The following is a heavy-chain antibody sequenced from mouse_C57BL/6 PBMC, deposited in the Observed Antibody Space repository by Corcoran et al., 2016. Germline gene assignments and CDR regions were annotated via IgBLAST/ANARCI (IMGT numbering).Heavy chain of an antibody. V-gene: IGHV1-26*01. D-gene: IGHD1-1*02. J-gene: IGHJ1*03. CDR2: INPNNGGT. Sequence: EVQLQQSGPELVKPGASVKISCKASGYTFTDYYMNWVKQSHGKSLEWIGDINPNNGGTSYNQKFKGKATLTVDKSSSTAYMELRSLTSKDSAVYYCAQYGHWYFDVWGTGTTVTVSS. CDR3: AQYGHWYFDV. CDR1: GYTFTDYY.